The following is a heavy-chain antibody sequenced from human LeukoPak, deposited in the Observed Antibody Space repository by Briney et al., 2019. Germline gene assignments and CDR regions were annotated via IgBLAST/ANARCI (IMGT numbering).Heavy chain of an antibody. D-gene: IGHD4-17*01. CDR3: ATIPATVAN. V-gene: IGHV1-8*01. CDR1: GYTFTSYD. Sequence: ASVKVSCKASGYTFTSYDINWVRQATGQGLEWMGWMNPNSGNTGYAQKFQGRVAMTRDTSISTAYMELSRLRSDDTAVYYCATIPATVANWGQGTLVTVSS. J-gene: IGHJ4*02. CDR2: MNPNSGNT.